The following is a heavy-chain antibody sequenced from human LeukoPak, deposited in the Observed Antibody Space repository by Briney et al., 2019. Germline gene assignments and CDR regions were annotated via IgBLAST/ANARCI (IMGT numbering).Heavy chain of an antibody. CDR2: INHSGST. Sequence: PSETLSLTCAVSGGSFSGYNWSWIRQPPRKGREWMGEINHSGSTNYNPSLKSRVTISVDTSKNQFSLKLSSVTAADAAVYYCARGMAVAGTGGWFDPWGQGNLVTVSS. D-gene: IGHD6-19*01. CDR1: GGSFSGYN. CDR3: ARGMAVAGTGGWFDP. V-gene: IGHV4-34*01. J-gene: IGHJ5*02.